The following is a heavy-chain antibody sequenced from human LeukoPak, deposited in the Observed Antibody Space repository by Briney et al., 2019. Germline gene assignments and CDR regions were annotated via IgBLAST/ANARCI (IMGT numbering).Heavy chain of an antibody. V-gene: IGHV3-21*01. D-gene: IGHD1-20*01. Sequence: GGSLRLSCAASGFTFSSYSMNWVRQAPGKGLERVSSISSSSSYIYYADSVKGRFTISRDNAKNSLYLQMNSPRAEDTAVYYCARDMSDNWNDYYMDVWGKGTTVTVSS. CDR3: ARDMSDNWNDYYMDV. CDR1: GFTFSSYS. J-gene: IGHJ6*03. CDR2: ISSSSSYI.